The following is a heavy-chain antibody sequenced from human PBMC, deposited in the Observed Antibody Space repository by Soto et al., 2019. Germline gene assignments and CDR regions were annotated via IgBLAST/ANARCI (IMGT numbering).Heavy chain of an antibody. CDR1: GGTSSRYA. J-gene: IGHJ5*02. D-gene: IGHD4-17*01. CDR3: VRSEITDYGDYFWFDP. V-gene: IGHV1-69*05. CDR2: IIPIFGIR. Sequence: QVQLVQSGAEVKKPGSSVKVSCKASGGTSSRYAISWVRQAPGQGLNWMGGIIPIFGIRNYAQQFXGXVXSXXDESTSTVDMELSSLRSEDTAVYFCVRSEITDYGDYFWFDPWGQGTLVTVSS.